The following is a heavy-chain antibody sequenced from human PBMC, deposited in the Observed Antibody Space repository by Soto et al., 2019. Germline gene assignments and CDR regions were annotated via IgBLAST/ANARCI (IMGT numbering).Heavy chain of an antibody. CDR1: GGTFTTYA. V-gene: IGHV1-69*01. CDR2: IIPMYNKT. Sequence: QVQLVQSGAEVKQPGSSVRVSCQASGGTFTTYAFNWVRQAPGQGLEWMGGIIPMYNKTNYAPNFMGRVTISADPSTSTAYMELTTLRSEDTAVYFCARGYSCGYYDAMDVWGQGTTVTVSS. CDR3: ARGYSCGYYDAMDV. D-gene: IGHD4-4*01. J-gene: IGHJ6*02.